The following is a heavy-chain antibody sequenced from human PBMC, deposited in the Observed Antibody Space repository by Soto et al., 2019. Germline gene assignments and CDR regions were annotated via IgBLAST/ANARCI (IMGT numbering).Heavy chain of an antibody. D-gene: IGHD3-10*01. J-gene: IGHJ4*02. CDR3: ARENYYALDY. CDR2: INYSGST. Sequence: WETLSLTCTVSSGSISSYNWNWVRQPPGKGLEWIGFINYSGSTHYNPSLKSRVTISLDTSKNQFSLKLNSVTAADTAVYYCARENYYALDYWGPGTLVTVSS. CDR1: SGSISSYN. V-gene: IGHV4-59*01.